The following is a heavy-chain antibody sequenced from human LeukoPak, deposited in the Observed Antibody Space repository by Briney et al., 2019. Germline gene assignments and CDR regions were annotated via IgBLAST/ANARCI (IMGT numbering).Heavy chain of an antibody. D-gene: IGHD3-3*01. CDR1: GYTFTSYG. CDR3: ARDLLSTYDFWSDDI. V-gene: IGHV1-18*01. CDR2: ISAYNGNT. Sequence: GASVKVSCKASGYTFTSYGISRVRQAPGQGLEWMGWISAYNGNTNYAQKLQGRVTMTTDTSTSTAYMELRSLRSDDTAVYYCARDLLSTYDFWSDDIWGQGTMVTVSS. J-gene: IGHJ3*02.